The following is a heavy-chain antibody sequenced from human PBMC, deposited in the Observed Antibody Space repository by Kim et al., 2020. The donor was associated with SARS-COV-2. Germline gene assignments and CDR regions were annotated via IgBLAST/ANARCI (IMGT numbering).Heavy chain of an antibody. CDR3: ARERITMVRGAYVMDYYGMDV. CDR1: GGSISSGDYY. Sequence: SETLSLTCTVSGGSISSGDYYWSWIRQPPGKGLEWIGYIYYSGSTYYNPSLKSRVTISVDTSKNQFSLKLSSVTAADTAVYYCARERITMVRGAYVMDYYGMDVWGQGTTVTVSS. J-gene: IGHJ6*02. CDR2: IYYSGST. D-gene: IGHD3-10*01. V-gene: IGHV4-30-4*01.